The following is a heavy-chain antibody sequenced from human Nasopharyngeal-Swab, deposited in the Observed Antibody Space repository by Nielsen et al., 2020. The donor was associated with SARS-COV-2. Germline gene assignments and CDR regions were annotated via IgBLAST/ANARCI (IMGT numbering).Heavy chain of an antibody. Sequence: SETLSLTCAVYGGSFSGYYWSWIRQPPGKGLEWIGEINHSGSTNYNPSLKSRVTISVDTSKNQFSLKLSSVTAADTAVYYCARGFHIRYCNSTSCLYYYYYGMDVWGQGTTVTVSS. CDR2: INHSGST. D-gene: IGHD2-2*01. CDR1: GGSFSGYY. V-gene: IGHV4-34*01. CDR3: ARGFHIRYCNSTSCLYYYYYGMDV. J-gene: IGHJ6*02.